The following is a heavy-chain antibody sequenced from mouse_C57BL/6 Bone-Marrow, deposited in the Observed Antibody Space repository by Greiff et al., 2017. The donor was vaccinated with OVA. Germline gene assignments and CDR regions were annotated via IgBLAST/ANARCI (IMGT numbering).Heavy chain of an antibody. Sequence: EVQRVESGGGLVKPGGSLKLSCAASGFTFSSYTMSWVRQTPEKRLEWVATISGGGGNTYYPDSVKGRFTISRDNAKNTLYLQMSSLRSEDTALYYCARQGYDRFAYWGQGTLVTVSA. V-gene: IGHV5-9*01. CDR2: ISGGGGNT. D-gene: IGHD2-3*01. CDR1: GFTFSSYT. J-gene: IGHJ3*01. CDR3: ARQGYDRFAY.